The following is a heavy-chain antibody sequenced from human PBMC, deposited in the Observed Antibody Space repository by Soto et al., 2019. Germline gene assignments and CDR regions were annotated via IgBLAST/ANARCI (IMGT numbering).Heavy chain of an antibody. CDR3: EAHDTVAKGYHFAT. CDR2: IYYIGNT. D-gene: IGHD1-1*01. Sequence: LTNSGSAGTIINRWDERRGEKKCPGKGLEWIGSIYYIGNTYYNPSLKSRVAISIDSSKTRFSLNLNSVTTADTAVYYREAHDTVAKGYHFATWVQGPIVTASS. CDR1: AGTIINRWDE. J-gene: IGHJ5*02. V-gene: IGHV4-39*02.